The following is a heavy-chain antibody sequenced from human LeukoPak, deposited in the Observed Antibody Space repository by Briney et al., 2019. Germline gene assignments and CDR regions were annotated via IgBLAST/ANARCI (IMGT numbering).Heavy chain of an antibody. J-gene: IGHJ4*02. V-gene: IGHV4-59*01. D-gene: IGHD4-11*01. CDR2: IYDTGST. Sequence: SETLSLTCSVPGGSITTYYWSWIRQPPGKGLEWIGNIYDTGSTNYNPSLRSRVIISVDTSKNQFSLKLSSVTAADTAVYYCARGSRSYDNSNYLNYWGQGSLVTVSS. CDR1: GGSITTYY. CDR3: ARGSRSYDNSNYLNY.